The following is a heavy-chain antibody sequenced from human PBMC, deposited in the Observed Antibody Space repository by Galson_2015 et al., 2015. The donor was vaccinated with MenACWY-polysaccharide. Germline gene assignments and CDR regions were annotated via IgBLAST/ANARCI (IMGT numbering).Heavy chain of an antibody. J-gene: IGHJ1*01. CDR2: IWHDGSNK. D-gene: IGHD3-10*01. Sequence: SLRLSCAASGFIFSNFAMHWVRQAPGKGLEWVAVIWHDGSNKYYAGSVKGRFTISRDNSKNTVYLQMNSLRAEDTAVYYCPRDAGSGPWNFEHWGQGSLVTVSS. CDR1: GFIFSNFA. CDR3: PRDAGSGPWNFEH. V-gene: IGHV3-33*01.